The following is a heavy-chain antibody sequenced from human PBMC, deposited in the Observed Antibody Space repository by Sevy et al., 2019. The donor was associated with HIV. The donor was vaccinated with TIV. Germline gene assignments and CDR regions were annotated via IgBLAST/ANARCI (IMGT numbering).Heavy chain of an antibody. D-gene: IGHD2-2*02. CDR1: GFTFSDYY. V-gene: IGHV3-11*01. CDR2: ISSSGSTI. Sequence: GGSLRLSCAASGFTFSDYYMSWIRQAPGKGLEWVSYISSSGSTIYYADFVKGRFTISRDNAKNSLYLQMNSLRAEDTAVYYCASDLIVVVPAAILQGYYYYGMDVWGQGTTVTVSS. CDR3: ASDLIVVVPAAILQGYYYYGMDV. J-gene: IGHJ6*02.